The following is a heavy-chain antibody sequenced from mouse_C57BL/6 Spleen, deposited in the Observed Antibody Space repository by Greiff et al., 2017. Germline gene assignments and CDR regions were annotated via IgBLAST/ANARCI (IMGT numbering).Heavy chain of an antibody. CDR3: ARGDIYYGNFFDD. V-gene: IGHV1-52*01. CDR1: GYTFTSYW. D-gene: IGHD2-1*01. CDR2: IDPSDSET. J-gene: IGHJ2*01. Sequence: VQLQQPGAELVRPGSSVKLSCKASGYTFTSYWMHWVKQRPIQGLEWIGNIDPSDSETHYNQKFKDKATLTVDKSSSTAYMQLSSLTSEDSAVYYCARGDIYYGNFFDDWGQGTTLTVSS.